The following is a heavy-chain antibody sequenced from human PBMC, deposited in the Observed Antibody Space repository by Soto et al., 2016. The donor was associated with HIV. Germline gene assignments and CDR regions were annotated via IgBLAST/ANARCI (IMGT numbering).Heavy chain of an antibody. J-gene: IGHJ4*02. Sequence: QLRLQESGPGLVKSSETLSLTCTVSGVSITNINYFWGWIRQSPGKGLEWLGGVYYNGIADYNPSSRRLESPFPWTRGRTNFSLRLTSVTAADTATYYCVRHQEAMSQGVIGYWGQGILVTVSS. D-gene: IGHD3-10*01. CDR2: VYYNGIA. CDR1: GVSITNINYF. V-gene: IGHV4-39*01. CDR3: VRHQEAMSQGVIGY.